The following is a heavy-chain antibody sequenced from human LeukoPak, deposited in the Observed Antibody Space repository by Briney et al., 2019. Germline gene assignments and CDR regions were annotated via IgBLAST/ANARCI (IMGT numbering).Heavy chain of an antibody. V-gene: IGHV3-21*01. CDR2: ISSGGSYI. Sequence: GGSLRLSCSASGFTFSDYAMNWVRQAPGKGLEWVSSISSGGSYISYADSVKGRFTVSRDNAKDSLFLQMRSLRDEDTAVYYCARGPALYCTSSSCLDGVDWGQGTLVSVSS. D-gene: IGHD2-2*01. J-gene: IGHJ4*02. CDR3: ARGPALYCTSSSCLDGVD. CDR1: GFTFSDYA.